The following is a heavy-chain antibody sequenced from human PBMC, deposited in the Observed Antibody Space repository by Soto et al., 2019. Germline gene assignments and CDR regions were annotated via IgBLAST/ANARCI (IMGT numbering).Heavy chain of an antibody. J-gene: IGHJ5*02. CDR2: ITGSGGST. CDR3: AKERTGASGGIDT. Sequence: GGSLRLSCAASGFTFSTYAMIWVRQAPGKGLEWVSVITGSGGSTYYADSVKGRFTISRDTSKNTLFLQMNSLRAEDTAVYYGAKERTGASGGIDTGAQGTMVTLPS. CDR1: GFTFSTYA. D-gene: IGHD3-10*01. V-gene: IGHV3-23*01.